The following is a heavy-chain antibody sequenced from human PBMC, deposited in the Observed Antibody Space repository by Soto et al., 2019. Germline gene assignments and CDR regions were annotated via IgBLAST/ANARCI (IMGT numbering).Heavy chain of an antibody. V-gene: IGHV3-30*18. D-gene: IGHD3-22*01. J-gene: IGHJ4*02. Sequence: GGSLRLSCAASGFTFSSYGMHWVRQAPGKGLEWVAVISYDGSNKYYADSVKGRFTISRDNSKNTLYLQMNSLRAEDTAVYYCAKDPRRYYDSSGYFDYWGQGTLVTVSS. CDR3: AKDPRRYYDSSGYFDY. CDR2: ISYDGSNK. CDR1: GFTFSSYG.